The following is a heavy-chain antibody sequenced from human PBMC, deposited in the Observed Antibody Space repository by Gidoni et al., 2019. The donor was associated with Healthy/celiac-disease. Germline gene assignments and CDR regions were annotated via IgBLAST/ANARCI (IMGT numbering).Heavy chain of an antibody. D-gene: IGHD2-2*01. J-gene: IGHJ4*02. Sequence: QVQLVQSGAEVKKPGSSVKLSCKASGGTFSSYAISWVLQAPGQGLEWMGGIIPIFGTANYAQKFQGRVTITADESTSTAYMELSSLRSEDTAVYYCARVSRGYALYYFDYWGQGTLVTVSS. CDR3: ARVSRGYALYYFDY. CDR2: IIPIFGTA. V-gene: IGHV1-69*01. CDR1: GGTFSSYA.